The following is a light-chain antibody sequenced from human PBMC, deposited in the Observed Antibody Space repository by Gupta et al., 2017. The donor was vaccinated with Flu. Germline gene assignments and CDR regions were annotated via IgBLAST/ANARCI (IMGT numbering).Light chain of an antibody. CDR3: NSYATISTLV. CDR2: EVN. CDR1: SSDVGRYNY. J-gene: IGLJ2*01. Sequence: QSALTQPPSVSGSPGQSITISCTGTSSDVGRYNYVSWYQQHPGKAPKLVIYEVNHRPFGVSDRFSGSKSGNTASLTISGLRAEDEADYYCNSYATISTLVFGGGTRLTVV. V-gene: IGLV2-14*01.